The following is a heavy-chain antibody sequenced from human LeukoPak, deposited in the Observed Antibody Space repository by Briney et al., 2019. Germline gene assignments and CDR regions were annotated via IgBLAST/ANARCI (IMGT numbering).Heavy chain of an antibody. CDR3: ARADMDV. CDR2: LYSGGST. J-gene: IGHJ6*03. V-gene: IGHV3-66*02. Sequence: GGSLRLSCAASGFIVSTNYMNWVRQAPGKGLEWVSVLYSGGSTNYAGSVRGRFTISRDNSKNTLYLQMNSLRAEDTAVYYCARADMDVWGKGTTVTVSS. CDR1: GFIVSTNY.